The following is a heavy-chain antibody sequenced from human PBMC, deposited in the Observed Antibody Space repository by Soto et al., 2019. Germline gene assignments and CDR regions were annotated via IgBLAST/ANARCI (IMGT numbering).Heavy chain of an antibody. Sequence: SETLSLTCTVSGGSISSGGYYWSWIRQHPGKGLEWIGYIYYSGSTYYNPSLKSRVTISVDTSKNQFSLKLSSVTAADTAVYYCARIPVVVTAPRRWFDPWGQGTLVTVSS. V-gene: IGHV4-31*03. CDR2: IYYSGST. CDR1: GGSISSGGYY. D-gene: IGHD2-21*02. CDR3: ARIPVVVTAPRRWFDP. J-gene: IGHJ5*02.